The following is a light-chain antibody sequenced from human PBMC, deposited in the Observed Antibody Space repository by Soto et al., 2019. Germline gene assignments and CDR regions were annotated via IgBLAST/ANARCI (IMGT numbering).Light chain of an antibody. Sequence: VLTQSPCTLSLSAGEGATLSCRASQSVSSSYLAWYQQKPGQAPRLLIYGASNRATGIPERFSGSASGTEFTLTISSLQSEDFAVYFCQQYHNWPAFGQGTKVDIK. CDR2: GAS. CDR1: QSVSSSY. V-gene: IGKV3-20*01. CDR3: QQYHNWPA. J-gene: IGKJ1*01.